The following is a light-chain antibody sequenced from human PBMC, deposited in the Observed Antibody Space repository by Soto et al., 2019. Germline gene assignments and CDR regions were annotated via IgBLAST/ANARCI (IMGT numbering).Light chain of an antibody. V-gene: IGKV3-15*01. Sequence: EIVMTQSPATLSLSPGERATLSCRASQSVNSNLAWYQRKPGQAPRLLIHDASTTATGIPARFSGSGSGTDFILTISSLQAEDFAVYYCQQYNNWPLTFGQGTRLEMK. CDR3: QQYNNWPLT. CDR1: QSVNSN. J-gene: IGKJ5*01. CDR2: DAS.